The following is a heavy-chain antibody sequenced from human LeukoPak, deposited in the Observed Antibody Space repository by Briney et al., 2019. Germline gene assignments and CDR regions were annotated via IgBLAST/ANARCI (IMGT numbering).Heavy chain of an antibody. D-gene: IGHD2-2*01. V-gene: IGHV3-74*01. CDR3: ARAGYCSSTSCSPHDAFDI. CDR2: INTDGSST. J-gene: IGHJ3*02. CDR1: GFTFSSYW. Sequence: PGGSLRLSCAASGFTFSSYWMHWVRQAPGKGLVWVSRINTDGSSTSYADSVKGRFTISRDNAKNTLYLQMNSLRAEDTAVYYCARAGYCSSTSCSPHDAFDIWGQGTMVTVSS.